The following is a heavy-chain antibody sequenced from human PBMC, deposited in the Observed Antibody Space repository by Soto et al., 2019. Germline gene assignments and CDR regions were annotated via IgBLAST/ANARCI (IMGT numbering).Heavy chain of an antibody. V-gene: IGHV4-39*02. CDR3: ARDIAVVQAALGYYYYYMDV. J-gene: IGHJ6*03. Sequence: PSETLSLTCTVSGGSISSSTYYWGWIRQPPGKGLEWIGSIYYSGSTYYNPSLKSQVTISVDTSKNQFSLKLSSVTAADTAVYYCARDIAVVQAALGYYYYYMDVWGKGTTVTVS. D-gene: IGHD2-2*01. CDR1: GGSISSSTYY. CDR2: IYYSGST.